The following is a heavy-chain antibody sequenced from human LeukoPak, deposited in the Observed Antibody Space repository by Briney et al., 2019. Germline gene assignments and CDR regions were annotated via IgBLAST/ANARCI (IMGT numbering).Heavy chain of an antibody. J-gene: IGHJ4*02. CDR2: IKQDGSEK. V-gene: IGHV3-7*01. CDR1: GFTFRSYW. Sequence: TGGSLRLSCAASGFTFRSYWMSWVRQAPGKGLEWVANIKQDGSEKYYVDSVKGRFAISRDNAKNSLYLQMNSLRAGDTGVYYCTRADEYGGNTLWGQGTLVTVSS. CDR3: TRADEYGGNTL. D-gene: IGHD4-23*01.